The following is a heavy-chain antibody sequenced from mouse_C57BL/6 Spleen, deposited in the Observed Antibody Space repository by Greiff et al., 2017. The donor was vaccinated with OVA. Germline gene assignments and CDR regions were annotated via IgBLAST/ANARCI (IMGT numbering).Heavy chain of an antibody. D-gene: IGHD1-1*01. V-gene: IGHV5-17*01. CDR1: GFTFSDYG. Sequence: EVKLVESGGGLVKPGGSLKLSCAASGFTFSDYGMHWVRQAPEKGLEWVAYISSGSSTIYYADTVKGRFTLSRDNAKNTLFLQMTSLRSEDTAMYYCARRGTYYGSSYLYYIDYWGQGTTLTVSS. CDR2: ISSGSSTI. J-gene: IGHJ2*01. CDR3: ARRGTYYGSSYLYYIDY.